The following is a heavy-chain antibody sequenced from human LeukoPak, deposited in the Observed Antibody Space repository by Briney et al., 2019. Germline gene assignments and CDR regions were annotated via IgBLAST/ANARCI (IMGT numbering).Heavy chain of an antibody. CDR2: IYYSGST. CDR3: ARLVGSNPGYYYYYMDV. Sequence: SETLSLTCTVSGGSSSSSSYYEGWIRQPPGKGLEWIGSIYYSGSTYYNPSLKRRVTISVDTSKNQFSLKLSSVTAADTAVYYCARLVGSNPGYYYYYMDVWGKGTTVTVSS. CDR1: GGSSSSSSYY. D-gene: IGHD6-6*01. J-gene: IGHJ6*03. V-gene: IGHV4-39*01.